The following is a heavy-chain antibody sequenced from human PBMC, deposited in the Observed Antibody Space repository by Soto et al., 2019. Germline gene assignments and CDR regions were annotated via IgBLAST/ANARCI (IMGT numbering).Heavy chain of an antibody. J-gene: IGHJ6*02. V-gene: IGHV3-30-3*01. Sequence: QVQLVESGGGVVQPGRSLRLSCAASGFTFSTYAMEWVRQAPGKGLDWVALISYDGNNKYYADSVRGRFTISRDNSKNTLYLQMNTLRPEDTALYFCARPVEPFYYCGMDVWGQGTTVTVSS. CDR1: GFTFSTYA. CDR2: ISYDGNNK. CDR3: ARPVEPFYYCGMDV.